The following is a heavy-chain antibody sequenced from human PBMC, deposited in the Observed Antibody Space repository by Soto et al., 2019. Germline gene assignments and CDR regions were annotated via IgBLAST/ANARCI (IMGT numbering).Heavy chain of an antibody. V-gene: IGHV1-69*08. D-gene: IGHD2-15*01. J-gene: IGHJ3*02. CDR2: IIPILDIA. CDR1: RGTFSSYT. CDR3: AREDNAFDI. Sequence: QVQLVQSGAEVKKPGSSVKVSCKASRGTFSSYTISWVRQAPGQGLEWMGRIIPILDIAIYAQKLQGRVTITADKSTDTAYMELSSLRSEETAVYYCAREDNAFDIWGQGTMVTVSS.